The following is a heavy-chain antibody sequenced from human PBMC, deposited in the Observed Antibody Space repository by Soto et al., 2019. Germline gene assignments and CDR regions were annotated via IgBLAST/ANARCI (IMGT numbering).Heavy chain of an antibody. D-gene: IGHD6-19*01. CDR1: GFTFSSYG. J-gene: IGHJ6*02. CDR3: ARGMASNYYYGMDV. V-gene: IGHV3-33*01. Sequence: QVQLVESGGGVVQPGRSLRLSCAASGFTFSSYGMHWVRQAPGKGLEWVAVIWYDGSNKYYADSVKGRFTISRDNSKNTLYLQMNSLRAEDTAVYYCARGMASNYYYGMDVWGQGTTVTVSS. CDR2: IWYDGSNK.